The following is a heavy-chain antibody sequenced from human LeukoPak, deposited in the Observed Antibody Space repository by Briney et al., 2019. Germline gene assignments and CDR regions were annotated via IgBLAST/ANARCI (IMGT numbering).Heavy chain of an antibody. J-gene: IGHJ3*02. V-gene: IGHV3-30*03. CDR1: GFTFSSYG. CDR2: ISYDGSNK. Sequence: GGSLRLSCAASGFTFSSYGMHWVRQAPGKGLEWVAVISYDGSNKYYADSVKGRFTISRDNSKNTLYLQMNSLRAEDTAVYYCARNRAEYYYDSNDAFDIWGQGTMVTVSS. D-gene: IGHD3-22*01. CDR3: ARNRAEYYYDSNDAFDI.